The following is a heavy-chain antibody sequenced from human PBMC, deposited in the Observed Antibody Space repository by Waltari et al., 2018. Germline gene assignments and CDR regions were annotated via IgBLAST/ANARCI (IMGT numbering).Heavy chain of an antibody. J-gene: IGHJ5*02. CDR2: IYSGGST. Sequence: EVQLVESGGGLIQPGGSLRLSCAASGFTVSSNYMSWVRQAPGKGLVWVSVIYSGGSTYYADSVKGRFTISRDNSKNTLYLQMNSLRAEDTAVYYCARVKDSSGYYYGWFDPWGQGTLVTVSS. CDR1: GFTVSSNY. CDR3: ARVKDSSGYYYGWFDP. V-gene: IGHV3-53*01. D-gene: IGHD3-22*01.